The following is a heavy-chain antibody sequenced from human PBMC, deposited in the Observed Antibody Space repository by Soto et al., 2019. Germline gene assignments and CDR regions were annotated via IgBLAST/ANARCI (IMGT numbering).Heavy chain of an antibody. CDR2: ISSSSTI. J-gene: IGHJ6*02. V-gene: IGHV3-48*02. CDR3: AGSIAAAGTYYYYYGMDV. CDR1: GFTFSSYS. Sequence: GGSLRLSCAASGFTFSSYSMNWVHQAPGKGLEWVSYISSSSTIYYADSVKGRFTISRDNAKNSLYLQMNSLRDEDTAVYYCAGSIAAAGTYYYYYGMDVWGQGTTVTVSS. D-gene: IGHD6-13*01.